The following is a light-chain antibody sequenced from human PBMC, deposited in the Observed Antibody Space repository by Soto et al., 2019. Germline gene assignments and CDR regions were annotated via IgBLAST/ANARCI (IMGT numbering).Light chain of an antibody. CDR2: HVT. V-gene: IGLV2-14*03. CDR1: SSDIGHYDY. Sequence: QSVLTQPASVSGSPGQSITISCTGTSSDIGHYDYVSWYQQHPGKAPKLMIYHVTDRPSGVSNRYAGSKSGISASLTISGLQADDEADYYCCSLTTSHTYVFGSGTKLSVL. J-gene: IGLJ1*01. CDR3: CSLTTSHTYV.